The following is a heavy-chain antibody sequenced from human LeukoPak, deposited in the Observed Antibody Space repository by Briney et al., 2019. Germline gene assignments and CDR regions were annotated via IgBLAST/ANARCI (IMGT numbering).Heavy chain of an antibody. Sequence: GGTPRLSCAASRFTSSDYAMSSVRHTPGKGLDWVSAISGSGGGTYYADSVRGWFTISRDNSKNTLYLQMTSLRADDTAVYYCAKGVGYGGDAAADYWGQGALVTVSS. CDR1: RFTSSDYA. V-gene: IGHV3-23*01. CDR3: AKGVGYGGDAAADY. J-gene: IGHJ4*02. D-gene: IGHD4-23*01. CDR2: ISGSGGGT.